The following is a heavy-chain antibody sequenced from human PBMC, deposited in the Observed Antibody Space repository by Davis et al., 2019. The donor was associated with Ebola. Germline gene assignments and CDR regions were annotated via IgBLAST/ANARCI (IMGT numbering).Heavy chain of an antibody. CDR3: ARVRCSGGSCYYYYGMDV. CDR1: GFTFSSYG. Sequence: GGSLRLSCAASGFTFSSYGMHWVRQAPGKGLEWLAVIWHDGSNKYYADSVKGRFTISRDNSKNTLYLQMNSLIAEDTVVYYCARVRCSGGSCYYYYGMDVWGQGTTVTVSS. J-gene: IGHJ6*02. CDR2: IWHDGSNK. V-gene: IGHV3-33*01. D-gene: IGHD2-15*01.